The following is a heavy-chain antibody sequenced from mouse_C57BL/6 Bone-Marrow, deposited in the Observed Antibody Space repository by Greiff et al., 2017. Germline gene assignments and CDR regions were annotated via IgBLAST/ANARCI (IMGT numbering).Heavy chain of an antibody. Sequence: QVQLQQPGAELVKPGASVKMSCKASGYTFTSYWITWMKQRPGQGLEWIGDIYPGSGSTNYNEKFKSKATLTVDTSSSTAYMQLSSLTSEDSAVYYCAREGLDWDVLWYFDVWGTGTTVTVSS. J-gene: IGHJ1*03. CDR1: GYTFTSYW. CDR2: IYPGSGST. D-gene: IGHD4-1*01. CDR3: AREGLDWDVLWYFDV. V-gene: IGHV1-55*01.